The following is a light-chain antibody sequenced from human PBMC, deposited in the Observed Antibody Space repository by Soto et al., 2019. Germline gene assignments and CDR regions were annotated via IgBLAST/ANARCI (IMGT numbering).Light chain of an antibody. J-gene: IGLJ2*01. CDR3: SSYAGSDNLV. CDR1: SSDVGGYNY. V-gene: IGLV2-8*01. CDR2: EVS. Sequence: QSALTQPPSASGSPGQSVTISCTGTSSDVGGYNYVSWYQHHPGKAPKLMIYEVSKRPSGVPDRFSGSKSGNTASLTVSGLLAEDEADYYCSSYAGSDNLVFGGGTKLTVL.